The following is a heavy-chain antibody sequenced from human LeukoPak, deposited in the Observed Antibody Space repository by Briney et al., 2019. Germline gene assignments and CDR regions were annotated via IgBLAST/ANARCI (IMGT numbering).Heavy chain of an antibody. D-gene: IGHD7-27*01. Sequence: PSETLSLTCTVSGGSISSYYWSWIRQSPGKGLEWIGYIYYSGSTNYNPSLKSRVTISVDTSKNQFSLKLSSVTAADTAVYYCARGSPPSTWALDYWGQGTLVTVSS. CDR2: IYYSGST. V-gene: IGHV4-59*12. CDR3: ARGSPPSTWALDY. J-gene: IGHJ4*02. CDR1: GGSISSYY.